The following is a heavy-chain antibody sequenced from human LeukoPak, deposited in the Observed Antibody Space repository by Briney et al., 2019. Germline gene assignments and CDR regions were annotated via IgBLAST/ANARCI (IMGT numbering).Heavy chain of an antibody. J-gene: IGHJ3*02. CDR1: GYTLTELS. Sequence: ASVKVSCKVSGYTLTELSMHWVRQAPGKGLEWMGGSDPEDGETIYAQKFQGRVTMTEDTSTDTAYMELSSLRSEDTAVYYCATYCSGGSCYVHAFDIWGQGTMVTVSS. V-gene: IGHV1-24*01. D-gene: IGHD2-15*01. CDR3: ATYCSGGSCYVHAFDI. CDR2: SDPEDGET.